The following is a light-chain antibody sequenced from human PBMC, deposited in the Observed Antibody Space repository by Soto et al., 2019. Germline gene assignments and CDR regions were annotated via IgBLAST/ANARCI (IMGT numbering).Light chain of an antibody. CDR3: QQRSMYPST. CDR2: AAS. J-gene: IGKJ4*01. V-gene: IGKV1-9*01. Sequence: IQLTQSPSSLSASVGDRVTITCRASQDIAIYLAWYQQKPGEAPKLLIYAASILYGGVPSRLSGSGSGTDFALTITSLQVEDFATNYCQQRSMYPSTFGGGTKVEIK. CDR1: QDIAIY.